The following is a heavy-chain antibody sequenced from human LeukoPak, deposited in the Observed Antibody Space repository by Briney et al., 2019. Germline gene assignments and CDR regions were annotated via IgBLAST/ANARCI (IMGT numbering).Heavy chain of an antibody. Sequence: PGGSLRLSCAASGFTFSSYGTHWVRQAPGKGLEWVAVIWYDGSNKYYADSVKGRFTISRDNSKNTLYLQMNSLRAEDTAVYYCAKVGRVVVAATDSATDAFDIWGQGTMVTVSS. J-gene: IGHJ3*02. CDR1: GFTFSSYG. V-gene: IGHV3-33*06. CDR3: AKVGRVVVAATDSATDAFDI. CDR2: IWYDGSNK. D-gene: IGHD2-15*01.